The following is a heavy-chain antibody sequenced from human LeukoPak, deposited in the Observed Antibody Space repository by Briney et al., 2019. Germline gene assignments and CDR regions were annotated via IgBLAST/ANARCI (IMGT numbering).Heavy chain of an antibody. V-gene: IGHV3-64*01. CDR3: ARDQHDSSGYYYPLNWFDP. D-gene: IGHD3-22*01. Sequence: GGSLRLSCAASGFTFSSYAMHWVRQAPGKGLEYVSAISSNGGSTYYANSVKGRFTISRDNSKNTLYLQMGSLRAEDMAVYYCARDQHDSSGYYYPLNWFDPWGQGTLVTVSS. J-gene: IGHJ5*02. CDR2: ISSNGGST. CDR1: GFTFSSYA.